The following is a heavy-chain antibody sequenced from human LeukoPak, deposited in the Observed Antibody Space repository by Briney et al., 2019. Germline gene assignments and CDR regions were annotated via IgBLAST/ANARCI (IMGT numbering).Heavy chain of an antibody. D-gene: IGHD3/OR15-3a*01. CDR3: ARVPHYYFGYGYFDT. CDR1: GGSFSGYY. J-gene: IGHJ4*02. CDR2: IDQSGTT. V-gene: IGHV4-34*01. Sequence: SETLSLTCVVNGGSFSGYYWSWIRQPPGKGLEWIGEIDQSGTTNYNPSLKSRVAISIDTSKKQFSLTLTSMTAADTAVYYCARVPHYYFGYGYFDTWGPGTRVTVSS.